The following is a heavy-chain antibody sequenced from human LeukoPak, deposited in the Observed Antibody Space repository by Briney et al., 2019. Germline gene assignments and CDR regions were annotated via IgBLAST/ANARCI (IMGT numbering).Heavy chain of an antibody. Sequence: TGGSLRLSCAAFGFTFSSYSMNWVRQAPGKGLEWVSSISSSSSYIYYADSVKGRFTISRDNAKNSLYLQMNSLRAEDTAVYYCARGRGRTDYFDYWGQGTLVTVSS. V-gene: IGHV3-21*01. CDR3: ARGRGRTDYFDY. CDR2: ISSSSSYI. CDR1: GFTFSSYS. D-gene: IGHD2-15*01. J-gene: IGHJ4*02.